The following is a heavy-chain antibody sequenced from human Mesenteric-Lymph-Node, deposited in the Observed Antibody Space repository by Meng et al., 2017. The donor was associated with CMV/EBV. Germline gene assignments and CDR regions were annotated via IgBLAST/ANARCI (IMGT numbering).Heavy chain of an antibody. CDR2: ISSSGSTI. Sequence: GESLRLSCAASGFTFSSYEMNWVRQAPGKGLEWVSYISSSGSTIYYADSVKGRFTISRDNAKNSLYLQMNSLRAEDTAVYYCARRLYCGGDCYHSYYYYGMDVWGQGTTVTVSS. V-gene: IGHV3-48*03. CDR1: GFTFSSYE. J-gene: IGHJ6*02. CDR3: ARRLYCGGDCYHSYYYYGMDV. D-gene: IGHD2-21*01.